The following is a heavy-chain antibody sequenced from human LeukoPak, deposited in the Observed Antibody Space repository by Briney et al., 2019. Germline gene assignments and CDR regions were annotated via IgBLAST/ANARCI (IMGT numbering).Heavy chain of an antibody. Sequence: GGSLRLSCAASGFTFSSYWMHWVRQAPGKGLVWVSRINSDGRSTSYADSVKGRFTISRDNAKNTLYLQMNSLRAEDTAVYCCARDIGATNWFDPWGQGTPVTVSS. V-gene: IGHV3-74*01. CDR1: GFTFSSYW. D-gene: IGHD1-26*01. J-gene: IGHJ5*02. CDR2: INSDGRST. CDR3: ARDIGATNWFDP.